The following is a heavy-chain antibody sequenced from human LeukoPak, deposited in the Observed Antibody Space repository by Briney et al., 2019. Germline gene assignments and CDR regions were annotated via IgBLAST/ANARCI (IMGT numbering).Heavy chain of an antibody. CDR1: GYTFTSYA. CDR2: INAGNGNT. J-gene: IGHJ4*02. V-gene: IGHV1-3*01. CDR3: ARVPLWFGEHHFDY. Sequence: ASVKVSCKASGYTFTSYAMHWVRQAPGQRLEWMGWINAGNGNTKYSQKFQGRVTITRDTSASTDYMELSSLRSEDTAVYYCARVPLWFGEHHFDYWGQGTLVTVSS. D-gene: IGHD3-10*01.